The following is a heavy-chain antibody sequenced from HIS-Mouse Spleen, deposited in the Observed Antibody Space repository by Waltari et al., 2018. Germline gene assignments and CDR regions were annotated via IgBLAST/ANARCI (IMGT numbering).Heavy chain of an antibody. Sequence: QLQLQGSGPGLVTPSETPSLTCTVSGVSICSISYYWGCVRQPPGKGLEWIGSIYYSGSTYYNPSLKSRVTISVDTSKNQFSLKLSSVTAADTAVYYCAREIPYSSSWYDWYFDLWGRGTLVTVSS. CDR2: IYYSGST. CDR3: AREIPYSSSWYDWYFDL. J-gene: IGHJ2*01. CDR1: GVSICSISYY. D-gene: IGHD6-13*01. V-gene: IGHV4-39*07.